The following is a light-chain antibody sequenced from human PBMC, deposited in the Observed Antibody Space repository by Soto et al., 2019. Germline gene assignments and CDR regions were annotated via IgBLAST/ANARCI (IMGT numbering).Light chain of an antibody. CDR2: GAS. Sequence: EIVLTQSPGTLSLSPGERATLSCRASQSVSSSYLAWYQQKPGQAPRLLIYGASSRATGIPDRFSGSGSGTDFTLTISRLEPEDFAVYYCQQYGSSRGTFGGETKVEIK. CDR3: QQYGSSRGT. V-gene: IGKV3-20*01. CDR1: QSVSSSY. J-gene: IGKJ4*01.